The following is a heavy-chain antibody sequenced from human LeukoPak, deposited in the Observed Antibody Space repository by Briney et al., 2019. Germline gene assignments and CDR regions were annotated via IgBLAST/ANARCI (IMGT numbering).Heavy chain of an antibody. Sequence: ASVKVSCKASGYTFTGYYMHWVRQAPGQGLEWMGWINPNSGGTNYAQKFQGRVTMTRDTSSSTAYMELSRLRSDDTAVYYCARDFCSTSCYTYWFDPWGQGTLVTVSS. CDR1: GYTFTGYY. D-gene: IGHD2-2*02. CDR3: ARDFCSTSCYTYWFDP. V-gene: IGHV1-2*02. J-gene: IGHJ5*02. CDR2: INPNSGGT.